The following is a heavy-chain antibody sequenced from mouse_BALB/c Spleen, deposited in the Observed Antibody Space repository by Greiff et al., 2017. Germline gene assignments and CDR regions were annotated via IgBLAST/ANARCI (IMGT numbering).Heavy chain of an antibody. CDR1: GYSITSDYA. V-gene: IGHV3-2*02. CDR3: ARSYYRYDVRGVDY. J-gene: IGHJ2*01. CDR2: ISYSGSI. D-gene: IGHD2-14*01. Sequence: VQLKESGPGLVKPSQSLSLTCTVTGYSITSDYAWNWIRQFPGNKLEWMGYISYSGSISYNPSLKSRISITRDTSKNQFFLQLNSVTTEDTATYYCARSYYRYDVRGVDYWGQGTTLTVSS.